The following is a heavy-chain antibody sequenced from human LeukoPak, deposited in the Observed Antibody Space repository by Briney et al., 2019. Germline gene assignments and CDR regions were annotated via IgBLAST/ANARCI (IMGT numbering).Heavy chain of an antibody. J-gene: IGHJ3*02. D-gene: IGHD3-3*01. V-gene: IGHV3-20*04. Sequence: PGGSLRLSCAASGFTFDDYGMSWVRQAPGKGLEWVSGINWNGGSTGYADSVKGRFTISRDNAKNSLYLQMNSLRAEDTALYYCAXDEDWSGYYGAFDIWGQGTMVTVSS. CDR1: GFTFDDYG. CDR2: INWNGGST. CDR3: AXDEDWSGYYGAFDI.